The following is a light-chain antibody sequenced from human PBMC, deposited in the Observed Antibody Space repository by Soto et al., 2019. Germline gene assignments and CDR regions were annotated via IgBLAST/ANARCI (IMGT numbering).Light chain of an antibody. CDR3: QQYGSSPWT. CDR1: QTVSSSY. J-gene: IGKJ1*01. Sequence: EIVLTQSPGPLSLSPGDRATLSFRTSQTVSSSYLAWYQQKPGQAPRLLIYGASSRATGIPDRFSGSGSGTDFTLTISRLEPEDFAVYYCQQYGSSPWTFGQGTKVDIK. V-gene: IGKV3-20*01. CDR2: GAS.